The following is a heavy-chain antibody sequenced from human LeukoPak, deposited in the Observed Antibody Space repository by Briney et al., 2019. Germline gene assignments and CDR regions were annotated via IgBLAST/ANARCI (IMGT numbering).Heavy chain of an antibody. CDR3: ASDYYYDSRVDY. Sequence: GGSLRLSCAASGFTFSSYAMHWVRQAPGKGLEWVAVISYDGSNKYYADSVKGRFTISRDNSKNTPYLQMNSLRAEDTAVYYCASDYYYDSRVDYWGQGTLVTVSS. D-gene: IGHD3-22*01. J-gene: IGHJ4*02. V-gene: IGHV3-30*04. CDR1: GFTFSSYA. CDR2: ISYDGSNK.